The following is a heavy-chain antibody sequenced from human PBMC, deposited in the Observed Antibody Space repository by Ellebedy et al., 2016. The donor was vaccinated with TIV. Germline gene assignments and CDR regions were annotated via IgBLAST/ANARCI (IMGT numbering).Heavy chain of an antibody. D-gene: IGHD7-27*01. Sequence: GGSLRLSCAASGFTFTPYAMNWVRQAPGKGLEWISYISGSSLTMYYADSVKGRFTISRDNAKKSLFLQMSSLTAEDTAVYYCARDMAWGNERVNDALDIWGQGTMVTVSA. CDR1: GFTFTPYA. J-gene: IGHJ3*02. CDR3: ARDMAWGNERVNDALDI. V-gene: IGHV3-48*04. CDR2: ISGSSLTM.